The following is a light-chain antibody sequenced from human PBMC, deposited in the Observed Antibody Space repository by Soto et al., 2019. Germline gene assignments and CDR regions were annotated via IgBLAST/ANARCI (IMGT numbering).Light chain of an antibody. CDR2: KAS. V-gene: IGKV1-5*03. Sequence: DIQMTQSPSTLSASVGDRVTITCRASQSISSWLAWYQQKPGKAPKLLIYKASSLESGVPSRFSGSGSWTEFTVTISSLQPDDFATYYCQQYNSYPGTFGQGTKVEIK. CDR3: QQYNSYPGT. CDR1: QSISSW. J-gene: IGKJ1*01.